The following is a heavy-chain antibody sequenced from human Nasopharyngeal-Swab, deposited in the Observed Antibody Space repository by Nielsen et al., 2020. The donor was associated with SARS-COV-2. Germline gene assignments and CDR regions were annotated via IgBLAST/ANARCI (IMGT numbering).Heavy chain of an antibody. J-gene: IGHJ4*02. CDR3: ATDIVVVVAATPRTNY. Sequence: VGQAPGKGREWVSAISGSGGSTYYADSGKGRFTISRDNSKNTLFLQMNSLRAEDTAVYYCATDIVVVVAATPRTNYWGQGTLVTVSS. V-gene: IGHV3-23*01. CDR2: ISGSGGST. D-gene: IGHD2-15*01.